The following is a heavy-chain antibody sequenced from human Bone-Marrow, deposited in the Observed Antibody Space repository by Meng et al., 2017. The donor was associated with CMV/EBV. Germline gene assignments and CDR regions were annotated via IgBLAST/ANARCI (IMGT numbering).Heavy chain of an antibody. V-gene: IGHV4-59*12. Sequence: SETLSLTCTVSGGSISSYYWSWIRQPPGKGLEWIGYIYYSGSTNYNLSLKSRVTISIDTSKNQCSLTLSSVTAADTAIYYCARLTRLRGLRHVRASDIWGQGTMVTVSS. CDR1: GGSISSYY. CDR3: ARLTRLRGLRHVRASDI. J-gene: IGHJ3*02. CDR2: IYYSGST. D-gene: IGHD3-10*01.